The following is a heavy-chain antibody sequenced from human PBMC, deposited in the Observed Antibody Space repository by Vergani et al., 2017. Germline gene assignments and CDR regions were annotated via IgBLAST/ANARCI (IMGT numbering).Heavy chain of an antibody. D-gene: IGHD6-6*01. J-gene: IGHJ6*03. Sequence: QITLKESGPTLVKPTQTLTLTCTVSGFSLSNARMGVSWIRQPPGKALEWLAHIFSNDEKSYSTSLKSRLTISKDTSKSQVVLTMTNMDPVDTATYYCAXTYSSSPLYYYMDVWGKGTTVTVSS. CDR2: IFSNDEK. V-gene: IGHV2-26*01. CDR1: GFSLSNARMG. CDR3: AXTYSSSPLYYYMDV.